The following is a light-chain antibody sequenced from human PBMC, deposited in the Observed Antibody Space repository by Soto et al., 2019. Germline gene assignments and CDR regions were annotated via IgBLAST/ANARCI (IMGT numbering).Light chain of an antibody. CDR3: LRDYNYPWT. J-gene: IGKJ1*01. Sequence: AIRMTQSPSSLSASVGDRVTITCRASQGIRNDLGWYQQKPGKAPKVLIYDASRLQSGVPSRFSGSGSGTDFTLTISSLQPEDFATYYCLRDYNYPWTFGQGTRVEVK. V-gene: IGKV1-6*01. CDR1: QGIRND. CDR2: DAS.